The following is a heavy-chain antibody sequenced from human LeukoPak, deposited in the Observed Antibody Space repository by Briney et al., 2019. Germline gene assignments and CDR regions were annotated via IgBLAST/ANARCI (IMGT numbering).Heavy chain of an antibody. D-gene: IGHD3-22*01. CDR1: GGSFSDYY. J-gene: IGHJ3*02. CDR2: INHSGST. CDR3: ARSNIDVYYYDSRANKDAFDM. Sequence: SETLSLTCAVYGGSFSDYYWSWIRQPPGKGLEWIGEINHSGSTNYNPSLKSRVTISVDTSKNQFSLKLNSVTAADTAVYYCARSNIDVYYYDSRANKDAFDMWSQGTMVTVSS. V-gene: IGHV4-34*01.